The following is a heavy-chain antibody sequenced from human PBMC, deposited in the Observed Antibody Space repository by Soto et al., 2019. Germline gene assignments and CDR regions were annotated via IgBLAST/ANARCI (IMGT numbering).Heavy chain of an antibody. J-gene: IGHJ6*02. V-gene: IGHV1-46*01. CDR2: INPSGGST. CDR3: ASVSGSSSWYWVYYYYGMDV. CDR1: GYTFTSYY. D-gene: IGHD6-13*01. Sequence: ASVKVSCKASGYTFTSYYMHWVRQAPGQGLEWMGIINPSGGSTSYAQKFQGRVTMTRDTSTSTVYMELSSLRSEDTAVYYCASVSGSSSWYWVYYYYGMDVWGQGTTVTVS.